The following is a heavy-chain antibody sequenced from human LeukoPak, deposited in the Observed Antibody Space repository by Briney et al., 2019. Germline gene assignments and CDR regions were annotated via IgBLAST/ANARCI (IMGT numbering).Heavy chain of an antibody. CDR1: GFTFSSYS. CDR3: ARDRIAVAATETSFDY. V-gene: IGHV3-48*04. D-gene: IGHD6-19*01. CDR2: ISSRSITI. J-gene: IGHJ4*02. Sequence: GGSLRLSCAASGFTFSSYSMNWVRKAPGKGLEWVSYISSRSITIYYADSVKGRFTISRGNAKNSLYLEMNSLRAEDTAVYYCARDRIAVAATETSFDYWGQGTLVTVSS.